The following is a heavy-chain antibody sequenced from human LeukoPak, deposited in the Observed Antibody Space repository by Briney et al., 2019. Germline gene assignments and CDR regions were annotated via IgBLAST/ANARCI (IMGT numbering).Heavy chain of an antibody. J-gene: IGHJ4*02. D-gene: IGHD1-26*01. CDR2: ISGSGGST. CDR1: GFTFSNYA. CDR3: AAKVGAPIVDY. Sequence: GSPRLSCAASGFTFSNYAMSWVRQAPGKGLGWVSAISGSGGSTYYADSVKGRFTISRDNSKNTLYLQMNSLRAEDTAVYYCAAKVGAPIVDYWGQGTLVTVSS. V-gene: IGHV3-23*01.